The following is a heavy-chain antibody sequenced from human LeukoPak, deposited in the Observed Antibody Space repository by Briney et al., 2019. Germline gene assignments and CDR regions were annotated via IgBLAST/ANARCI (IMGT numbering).Heavy chain of an antibody. CDR1: GGTISSYH. CDR2: IYTSGST. Sequence: PSETLSLNCTVSGGTISSYHWSWIRQPAGKGLEWIGRIYTSGSTNYNPSLKSRVTMSVDTSKNQFSLKLSSVTAADTAIYYCAREDWGSGSIDYWGQGTLVTVSS. D-gene: IGHD7-27*01. V-gene: IGHV4-4*07. CDR3: AREDWGSGSIDY. J-gene: IGHJ4*02.